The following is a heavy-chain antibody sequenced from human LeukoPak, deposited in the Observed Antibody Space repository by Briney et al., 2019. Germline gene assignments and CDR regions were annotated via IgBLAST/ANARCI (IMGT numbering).Heavy chain of an antibody. Sequence: GASVKVSCKASGYTFTDYYMHWVRQAPGQGLEWMAIINPSGNGTSYAQKLQGRATMTRDTSTSTVYMELSSLRSEDTAVYYCARRGAAYDAFDIWGQGTMVTVSS. V-gene: IGHV1-46*04. CDR2: INPSGNGT. J-gene: IGHJ3*02. CDR3: ARRGAAYDAFDI. D-gene: IGHD6-13*01. CDR1: GYTFTDYY.